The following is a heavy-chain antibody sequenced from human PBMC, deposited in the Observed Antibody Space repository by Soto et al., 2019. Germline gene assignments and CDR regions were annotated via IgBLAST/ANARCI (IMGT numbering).Heavy chain of an antibody. Sequence: SETLSLTCTVSGGSMSSYHWSWIRQPPGKGLEWIGYIFDSGGTNYDPSLKSRVTISIDMSTNHLSLTLTSVTAADPAVYYCARARSHEWELLIQYFDFWGQGTLVTVSS. CDR3: ARARSHEWELLIQYFDF. CDR1: GGSMSSYH. CDR2: IFDSGGT. D-gene: IGHD1-26*01. V-gene: IGHV4-59*01. J-gene: IGHJ4*02.